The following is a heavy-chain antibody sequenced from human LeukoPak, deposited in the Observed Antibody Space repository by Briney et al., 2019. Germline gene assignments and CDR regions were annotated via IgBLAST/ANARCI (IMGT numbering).Heavy chain of an antibody. J-gene: IGHJ4*02. CDR1: GGSISSSSYY. D-gene: IGHD3-3*01. CDR3: ARLTYYDFWSGLYYFDY. Sequence: PSETLSLTCTVSGGSISSSSYYWGWIRQPPGKGLEWIGSIYYSGSTYYNPSLKSRVTISVDTSKNQFSLKLSSVTAAGTAVYYCARLTYYDFWSGLYYFDYWGQGTLVTVSS. V-gene: IGHV4-39*01. CDR2: IYYSGST.